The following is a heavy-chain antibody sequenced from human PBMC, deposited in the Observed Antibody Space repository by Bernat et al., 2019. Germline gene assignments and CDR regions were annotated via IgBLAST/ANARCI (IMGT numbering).Heavy chain of an antibody. CDR3: ARSDYGDVFDY. J-gene: IGHJ4*02. D-gene: IGHD4-17*01. V-gene: IGHV4-59*01. Sequence: QVQLQESGPGLVKPSETLSPTCTVSGGSISSYYWSWIRQPPGKGLEWIGYIYYSGSTNYNPSLKSRVTISVDTSKNQFSLKLSSVTAADTAVYYCARSDYGDVFDYWGQGTLVTVSS. CDR2: IYYSGST. CDR1: GGSISSYY.